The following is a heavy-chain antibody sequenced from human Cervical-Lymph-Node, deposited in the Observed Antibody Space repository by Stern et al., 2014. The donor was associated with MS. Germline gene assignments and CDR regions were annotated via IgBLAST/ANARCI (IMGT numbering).Heavy chain of an antibody. J-gene: IGHJ4*02. CDR3: ARGSGYNYGRGAY. V-gene: IGHV1-2*06. CDR2: IHPDTGDP. D-gene: IGHD5-18*01. CDR1: GYSFTGYY. Sequence: QLVQSGAEVKKPGASVKVSCEASGYSFTGYYMQRVRQAPGQGLEWMGRIHPDTGDPTYAQKFQGRVTLSTDTCFATAYLELGSLRSDDTAVYYCARGSGYNYGRGAYWGQGTLVTVSS.